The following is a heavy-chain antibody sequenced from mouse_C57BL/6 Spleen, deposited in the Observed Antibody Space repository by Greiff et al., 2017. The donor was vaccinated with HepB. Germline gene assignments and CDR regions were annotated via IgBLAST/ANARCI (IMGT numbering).Heavy chain of an antibody. CDR3: ARDLGYGNYKFAY. D-gene: IGHD2-10*02. V-gene: IGHV5-4*01. CDR2: ISDGGSYT. CDR1: GFTFSSYA. J-gene: IGHJ3*01. Sequence: EVKLVESGGGLVKPGGSLKLSCAASGFTFSSYAMSWVRQTPEKRLEWVATISDGGSYTYYPDNVKGRFTISRDNAKNNLYLQMSHLKSEDTAMYYCARDLGYGNYKFAYWGQGTLVTVSA.